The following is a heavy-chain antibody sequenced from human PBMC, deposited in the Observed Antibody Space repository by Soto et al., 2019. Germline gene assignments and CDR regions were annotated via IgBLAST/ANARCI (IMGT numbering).Heavy chain of an antibody. CDR3: TKDRHPDGIWTFDF. Sequence: PGGSLRLSCAASGFPFGTYTMNWVRQAPGKGLEWVSALGGGGDTHYAESVKGRFTISRDYSKNILLLQMNSLRDEDSAIYYCTKDRHPDGIWTFDFWGQGTLVTAPQ. CDR2: LGGGGDT. J-gene: IGHJ4*02. D-gene: IGHD3-9*01. V-gene: IGHV3-23*01. CDR1: GFPFGTYT.